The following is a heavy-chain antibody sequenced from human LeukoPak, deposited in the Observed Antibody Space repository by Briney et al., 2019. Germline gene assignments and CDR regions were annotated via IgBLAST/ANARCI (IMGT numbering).Heavy chain of an antibody. CDR3: ARACIRCHIGSDY. V-gene: IGHV3-7*01. D-gene: IGHD2-15*01. J-gene: IGHJ4*02. CDR1: GFTFSSYW. Sequence: PGGSLRLSCAASGFTFSSYWMSWVRQAPGKGLEWVANIKQDGSEKYYVDSVKGRFTISRDNAKNSLYLQMNSLRAEDTAVYYCARACIRCHIGSDYWGQGTLVIVSS. CDR2: IKQDGSEK.